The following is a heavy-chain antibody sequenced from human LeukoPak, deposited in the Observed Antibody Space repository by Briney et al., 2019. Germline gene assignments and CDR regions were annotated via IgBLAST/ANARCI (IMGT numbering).Heavy chain of an antibody. V-gene: IGHV3-30-3*01. Sequence: PGRSLRLSCAASGFTFSSYTMHWVRQAPGKGLEWVAVILYDGSNRYYADSVKGRFTISRDNSKNTLYLQMNSLGAEDTAVYHCARDGGWNFDYWGQGTLVTVSS. CDR3: ARDGGWNFDY. CDR1: GFTFSSYT. D-gene: IGHD3-16*01. J-gene: IGHJ4*02. CDR2: ILYDGSNR.